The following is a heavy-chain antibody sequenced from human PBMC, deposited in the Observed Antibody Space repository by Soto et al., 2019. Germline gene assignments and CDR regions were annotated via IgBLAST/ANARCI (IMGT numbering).Heavy chain of an antibody. CDR1: GGTFXTYA. D-gene: IGHD5-18*01. CDR3: ARDKGTATVS. CDR2: IIPIFGTA. V-gene: IGHV1-69*13. Sequence: SVKVSCKASGGTFXTYAISWARQAPGQGLEWMGGIIPIFGTANYPQKFQGRVTITADESTSTAYMELSSLRSDDTAVYYCARDKGTATVSWGQGTLVTVSS. J-gene: IGHJ4*01.